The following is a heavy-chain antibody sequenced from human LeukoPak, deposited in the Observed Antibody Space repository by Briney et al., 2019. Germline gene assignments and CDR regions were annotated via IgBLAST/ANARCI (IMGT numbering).Heavy chain of an antibody. CDR2: MSYDGCNK. CDR1: GFTLSNYA. D-gene: IGHD3-10*01. CDR3: ENAYGSATPFAY. Sequence: GEAVTLSRAPSGFTLSNYALHWLRQAPAKGLDWVAVMSYDGCNKYYEDSVKGPFTISSNNAKNTLHPQVNSLNAYDPAVLYFENAYGSATPFAYGGQGSLLTVSS. J-gene: IGHJ4*02. V-gene: IGHV3-30*14.